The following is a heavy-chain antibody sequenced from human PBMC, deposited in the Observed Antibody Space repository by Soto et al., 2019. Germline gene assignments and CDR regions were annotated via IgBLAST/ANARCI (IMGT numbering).Heavy chain of an antibody. J-gene: IGHJ4*02. CDR3: ARGGHIAVVTASFDY. Sequence: QVQLVQSGAEVRKPGASVKVSCKPSGYTFNTYYLHWLRQAPGQALEWMGVIHPSGGGTTYAQKFLGRVTGTXAXSXXTVFMELSSLRSDDTAVYYCARGGHIAVVTASFDYWGQGTLVTVSS. V-gene: IGHV1-46*02. D-gene: IGHD2-21*02. CDR2: IHPSGGGT. CDR1: GYTFNTYY.